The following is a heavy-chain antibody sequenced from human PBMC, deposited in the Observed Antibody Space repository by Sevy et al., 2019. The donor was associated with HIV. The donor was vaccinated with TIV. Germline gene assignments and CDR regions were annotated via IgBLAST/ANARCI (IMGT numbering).Heavy chain of an antibody. CDR3: ATLDFWGENAFCGTDV. J-gene: IGHJ6*02. D-gene: IGHD3-3*01. V-gene: IGHV1-24*01. Sequence: ASVKVSCKVSGYTLTKLPMHWVRQAPGKGLEWMGGFDPEDGETIYAQRFQGRVTMTEDTSTDTAYMELSSLRSEDTAVYYWATLDFWGENAFCGTDVWGQGTTVTVSS. CDR1: GYTLTKLP. CDR2: FDPEDGET.